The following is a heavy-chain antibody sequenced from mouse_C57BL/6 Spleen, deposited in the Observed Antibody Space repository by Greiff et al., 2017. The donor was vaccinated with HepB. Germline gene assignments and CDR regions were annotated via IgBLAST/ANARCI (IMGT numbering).Heavy chain of an antibody. CDR1: GFTFSSYA. CDR2: ISDGGSYT. J-gene: IGHJ3*01. D-gene: IGHD4-1*01. CDR3: ARDLTGRTWFAY. Sequence: EVKVEESGGGLVKPGGSLKLSCAASGFTFSSYAMSWVRQTPEKRLEWVATISDGGSYTYYPDNVKGRFTISRDNAKNNLYLQMSHLKSEDTAMYYCARDLTGRTWFAYWGQGTLVTVSA. V-gene: IGHV5-4*01.